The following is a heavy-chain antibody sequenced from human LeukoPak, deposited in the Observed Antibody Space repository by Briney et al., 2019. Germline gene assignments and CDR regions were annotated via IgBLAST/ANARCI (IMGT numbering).Heavy chain of an antibody. V-gene: IGHV4-59*01. CDR1: GGSISSYY. CDR2: LSKSGNT. Sequence: SETLSLTCTVSGGSISSYYWSWIRLPPGKGLEWIGYLSKSGNTNYSPSLKSRVTIFGDTSKNQFFLKLSSVTAADTAMYYCARARYVNSVYAFDIWGQGTIVSSSS. D-gene: IGHD5/OR15-5a*01. J-gene: IGHJ3*02. CDR3: ARARYVNSVYAFDI.